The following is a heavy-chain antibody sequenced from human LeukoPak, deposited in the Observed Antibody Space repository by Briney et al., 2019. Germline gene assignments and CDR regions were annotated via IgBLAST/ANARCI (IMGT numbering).Heavy chain of an antibody. D-gene: IGHD5-18*01. Sequence: PGGSLRLSCEASGFTFSNYSMSWVRQAPGKGLEWVSAISGSGGSTYYADSVKGRFTISRDNSKSILSLQMNSLRAEDTAIYYCATYRQVLLPFESWGQGTLVTVSS. CDR2: ISGSGGST. J-gene: IGHJ4*02. CDR1: GFTFSNYS. CDR3: ATYRQVLLPFES. V-gene: IGHV3-23*01.